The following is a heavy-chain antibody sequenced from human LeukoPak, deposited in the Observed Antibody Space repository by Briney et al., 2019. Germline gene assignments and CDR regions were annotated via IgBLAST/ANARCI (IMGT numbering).Heavy chain of an antibody. CDR2: ISSNGGST. CDR3: AKDLGVGAYLLFDYITSGLDS. J-gene: IGHJ4*02. Sequence: GGSLRLSCSASGFTFSSYAMHWVRQAPGKGLEYVSAISSNGGSTYYADSVKGRFTISRDNSKNTLYLQMSSLRAEDTAVYYCAKDLGVGAYLLFDYITSGLDSWGQGTLVAVSS. D-gene: IGHD2/OR15-2a*01. V-gene: IGHV3-64D*06. CDR1: GFTFSSYA.